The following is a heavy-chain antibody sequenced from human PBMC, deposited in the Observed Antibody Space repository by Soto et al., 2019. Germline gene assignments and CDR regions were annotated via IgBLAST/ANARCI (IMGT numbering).Heavy chain of an antibody. CDR2: IYYTGST. D-gene: IGHD6-13*01. J-gene: IGHJ4*02. CDR3: AKYRRTEAEGFTLDY. V-gene: IGHV4-59*01. CDR1: GDSINNYY. Sequence: SETLSLSCTVSGDSINNYYWSWIRQPPGKRLEWIGYIYYTGSTTYNPSLESRVTMSVDTSKNQFSLKLSSVNAADTAVYYCAKYRRTEAEGFTLDYWGRGTLVTVSS.